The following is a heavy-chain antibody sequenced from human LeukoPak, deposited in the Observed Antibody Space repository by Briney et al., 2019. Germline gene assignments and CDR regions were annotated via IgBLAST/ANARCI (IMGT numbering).Heavy chain of an antibody. CDR2: IYQSVST. CDR3: ARNKSTVTTSRHDAFDI. D-gene: IGHD4-17*01. V-gene: IGHV4-38-2*01. Sequence: SETLSLTCAVSGYSISSDYYWGWIRQPSGKGLEWIGSIYQSVSTYYNPSLKSRVTISVDTSKDQFSLKLSSVTAADTAVYYCARNKSTVTTSRHDAFDIWGQGTMVTVSS. J-gene: IGHJ3*02. CDR1: GYSISSDYY.